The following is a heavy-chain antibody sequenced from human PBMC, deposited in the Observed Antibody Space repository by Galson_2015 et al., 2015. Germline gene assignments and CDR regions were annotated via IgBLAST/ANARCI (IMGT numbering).Heavy chain of an antibody. CDR1: GFTFSASA. D-gene: IGHD4-17*01. CDR3: TSLTTADFAAY. V-gene: IGHV3-73*01. Sequence: SLRLSCAASGFTFSASAMHWVRQAFGKGLEWVGRIKNQADNYATAYAASVEGRFSISRDDSKGTAYLQMNSLRTDDTAMYYCTSLTTADFAAYRGQGTLVTVSS. J-gene: IGHJ4*02. CDR2: IKNQADNYAT.